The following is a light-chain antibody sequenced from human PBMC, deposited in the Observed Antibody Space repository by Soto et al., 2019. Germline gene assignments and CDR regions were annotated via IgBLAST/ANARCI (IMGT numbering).Light chain of an antibody. V-gene: IGKV1-33*01. CDR3: PKYEILRLNT. J-gene: IGKJ2*01. CDR2: DAS. Sequence: DIQMTQSPSSLSASVGERVTITCRANEDISNYLNWYQQKPGRAPKLLIYDASTLETGVPSRFSGSGSGTHFTFTNCSLLPEDVGTYYCPKYEILRLNTFGLGTKL. CDR1: EDISNY.